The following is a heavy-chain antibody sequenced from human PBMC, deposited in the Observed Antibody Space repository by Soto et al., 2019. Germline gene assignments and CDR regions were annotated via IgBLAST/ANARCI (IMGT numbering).Heavy chain of an antibody. CDR1: GGSISSSNW. V-gene: IGHV4-4*02. Sequence: QVQLQESGRGLVKPSGTLSLTCAVSGGSISSSNWWSWVRQPPGKGLEWIAEIYHSGITNYNPSLKSRVTILVDKPKNQFSLKLSSVTAADTAVYYCARGRAEDYYYGMDVWGQGTTVTVSS. CDR3: ARGRAEDYYYGMDV. J-gene: IGHJ6*02. CDR2: IYHSGIT.